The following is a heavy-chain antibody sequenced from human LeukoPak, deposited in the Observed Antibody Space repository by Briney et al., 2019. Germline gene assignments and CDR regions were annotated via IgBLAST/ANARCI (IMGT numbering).Heavy chain of an antibody. CDR2: IIPIFDTA. J-gene: IGHJ5*02. D-gene: IGHD2-15*01. CDR3: ARIRGYCSGGSCPNWFDP. CDR1: GGTFGSYA. V-gene: IGHV1-69*06. Sequence: ASVKVSCKASGGTFGSYAIFWVRQAPGQGLEWMGGIIPIFDTANYAQNFQGRVTITADKSTSTAYMELSSLRYDDTAFYYCARIRGYCSGGSCPNWFDPWGQGTLVTVSS.